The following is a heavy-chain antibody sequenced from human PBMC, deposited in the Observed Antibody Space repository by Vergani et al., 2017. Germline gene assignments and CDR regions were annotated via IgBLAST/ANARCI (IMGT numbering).Heavy chain of an antibody. CDR1: GGSFSGYY. CDR2: INHSGST. Sequence: QVQLQQWGAGLLKPSETLSLTCAVYGGSFSGYYWSWIRQPPGKGLVWSGEINHSGSTNYNPSLKSRVTIAVDTSKNQFSLKLSSVTAADTAVYYCARRRTYYYYYMDVWGKGTTVTVSS. J-gene: IGHJ6*03. CDR3: ARRRTYYYYYMDV. V-gene: IGHV4-34*01.